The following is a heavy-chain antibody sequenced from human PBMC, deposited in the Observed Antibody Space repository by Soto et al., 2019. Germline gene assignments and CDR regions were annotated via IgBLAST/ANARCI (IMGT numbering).Heavy chain of an antibody. Sequence: VASVKVSCKASGYTFTGYYMHWVRQAPGQGLEWMGWINPNSGGTNYAQKFQGWVTMTRDTSISTAYMELSRLRSDDTAVYYCARVPMYSSSGYYYYYGMDVWGQGTTVTVSS. V-gene: IGHV1-2*04. CDR3: ARVPMYSSSGYYYYYGMDV. D-gene: IGHD6-6*01. J-gene: IGHJ6*02. CDR2: INPNSGGT. CDR1: GYTFTGYY.